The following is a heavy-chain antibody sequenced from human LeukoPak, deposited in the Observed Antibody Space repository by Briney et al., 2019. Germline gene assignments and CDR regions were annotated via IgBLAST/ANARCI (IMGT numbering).Heavy chain of an antibody. CDR3: AKVVVAAAGRHFDY. CDR1: GFTFSSYG. D-gene: IGHD6-13*01. V-gene: IGHV3-23*01. CDR2: ISGSGGST. J-gene: IGHJ4*02. Sequence: GGFLRLSCAASGFTFSSYGMSWVRQAPGKGLEWVSAISGSGGSTYYADSVKGRFTISRDNSKNTLYLQMNSLRAEDTAVYYCAKVVVAAAGRHFDYWGQGTLVTVSS.